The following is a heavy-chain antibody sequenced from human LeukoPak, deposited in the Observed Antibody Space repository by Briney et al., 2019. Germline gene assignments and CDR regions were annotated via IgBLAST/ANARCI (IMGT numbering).Heavy chain of an antibody. CDR2: INHSEST. CDR1: GGSFSGYY. V-gene: IGHV4-34*01. J-gene: IGHJ4*02. D-gene: IGHD2-2*01. Sequence: SETLSLTCAVYGGSFSGYYWSWIRQPPGKGPEWIGEINHSESTNYNPSLKSRVTISVDTSKNQFSLKLSSVTAADTAVYYCARVDIVVVPAASDYWGQGTLVTVSS. CDR3: ARVDIVVVPAASDY.